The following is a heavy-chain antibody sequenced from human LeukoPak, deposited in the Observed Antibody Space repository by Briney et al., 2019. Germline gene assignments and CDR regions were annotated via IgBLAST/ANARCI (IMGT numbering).Heavy chain of an antibody. CDR2: IYYSGST. J-gene: IGHJ4*02. Sequence: PSETLSLTCTVSGGSISSYYWSWIRQPPGKGLEWIGYIYYSGSTNYNPSLRSRVTISADTSMNHFSLKLSSVTAADTAVYYCVRDQTYSGSGIYTYFDYWGQGILVTVSS. CDR3: VRDQTYSGSGIYTYFDY. D-gene: IGHD3-10*01. V-gene: IGHV4-59*12. CDR1: GGSISSYY.